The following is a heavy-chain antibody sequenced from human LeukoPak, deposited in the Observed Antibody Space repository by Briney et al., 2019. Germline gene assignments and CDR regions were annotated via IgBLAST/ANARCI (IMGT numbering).Heavy chain of an antibody. J-gene: IGHJ4*02. D-gene: IGHD6-19*01. CDR2: IKQDGSEK. Sequence: ETLSLTCAVYGGSFSGYYWSWVRQAPGKGLEWVANIKQDGSEKYYVDSVKGRFTISRDNAKNSLFLQMNSLRGEDTAVYYCARDKVGGSMAGSNFDYWGQGTLVTVSS. V-gene: IGHV3-7*01. CDR3: ARDKVGGSMAGSNFDY. CDR1: GGSFSGYY.